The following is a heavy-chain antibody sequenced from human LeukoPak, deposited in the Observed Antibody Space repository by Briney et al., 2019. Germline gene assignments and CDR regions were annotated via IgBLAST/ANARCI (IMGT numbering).Heavy chain of an antibody. CDR3: AIDIGEGPGSDSYGYDY. J-gene: IGHJ4*02. CDR2: ISSSGSTI. Sequence: GGSLRLSCAASGFTFSTYEMYWVRQAPGKGLEWVSYISSSGSTIYYEDSVKGRFTISRDHAKKPLYLQMNSLRPEEPAIYYCAIDIGEGPGSDSYGYDYWGQGTLVTVSS. V-gene: IGHV3-48*03. CDR1: GFTFSTYE. D-gene: IGHD5-18*01.